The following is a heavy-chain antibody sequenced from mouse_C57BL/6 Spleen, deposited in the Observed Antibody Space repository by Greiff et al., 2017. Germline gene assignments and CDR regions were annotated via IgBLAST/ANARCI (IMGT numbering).Heavy chain of an antibody. CDR1: GYTFTGYW. D-gene: IGHD1-1*01. CDR2: ILPGSGST. J-gene: IGHJ3*01. V-gene: IGHV1-9*01. CDR3: ARAYGSSYDWFAY. Sequence: QVQLQQSGAELMKPGASVKLSCKATGYTFTGYWIEWVKQRHGHGLEWIGEILPGSGSTNYNEKFKGKATFTADTSSNTAYIQLSSLTTEDSAIYYCARAYGSSYDWFAYWGQGTLVTVSA.